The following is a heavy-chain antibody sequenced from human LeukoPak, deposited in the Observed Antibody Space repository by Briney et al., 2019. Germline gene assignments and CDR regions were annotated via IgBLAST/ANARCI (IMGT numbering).Heavy chain of an antibody. CDR3: AKRSYDFWSGYRVWFDP. CDR1: GGSFSGYY. V-gene: IGHV4-34*01. D-gene: IGHD3-3*01. Sequence: SETLSLTCAVYGGSFSGYYWSWIRQPPGKGLEWIGEINHSGSTNYNPSLKSRVTISVDTSKNQFSLKLSSVTAADTAVYYCAKRSYDFWSGYRVWFDPWGQGTLVTVSS. J-gene: IGHJ5*02. CDR2: INHSGST.